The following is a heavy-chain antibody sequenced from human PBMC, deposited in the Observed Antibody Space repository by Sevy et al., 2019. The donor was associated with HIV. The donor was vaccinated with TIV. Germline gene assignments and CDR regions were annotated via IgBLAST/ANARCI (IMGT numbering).Heavy chain of an antibody. V-gene: IGHV1-69*13. CDR1: GGTFRNYA. J-gene: IGHJ4*02. CDR2: IIPIFGTT. D-gene: IGHD1-7*01. Sequence: ASVKVSCKASGGTFRNYAINCVRQAPGQGLEWMGAIIPIFGTTNYAQKFQGRLTITADGSTNTDYMELSSLRSEDTAIYYCAKSGGYNWNYFYFDYWGQGALVTVSS. CDR3: AKSGGYNWNYFYFDY.